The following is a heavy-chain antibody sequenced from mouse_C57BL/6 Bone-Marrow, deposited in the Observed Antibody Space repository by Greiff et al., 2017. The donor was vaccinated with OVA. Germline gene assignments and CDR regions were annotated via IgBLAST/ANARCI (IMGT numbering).Heavy chain of an antibody. D-gene: IGHD2-4*01. CDR3: ARPYDYDRDYYAMDY. CDR1: GYTFTSYW. CDR2: IHPNSGST. Sequence: QVQLQQPGAELVKPGASVKLSCKASGYTFTSYWMHWVKQRPGQGLEWIGMIHPNSGSTNYNETFKSKATLTVDKSSSTAYMQISSLTSEDSAVYYCARPYDYDRDYYAMDYWGQGTSVTVSS. V-gene: IGHV1-64*01. J-gene: IGHJ4*01.